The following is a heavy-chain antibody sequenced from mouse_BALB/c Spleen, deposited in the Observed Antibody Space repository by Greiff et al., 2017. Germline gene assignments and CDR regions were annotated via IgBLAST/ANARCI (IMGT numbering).Heavy chain of an antibody. CDR1: GYTFTSYW. Sequence: EVQLQQSGTVLARPGASVKMSCKASGYTFTSYWMHWVKQRPGQGLEWIGAIYPGNSDTSYNQKFKGKAKLTAVTSTSTAHMELSSLTNEDSAVYYCILRRGSWFAYWGQGTLVTVSA. V-gene: IGHV1-5*01. D-gene: IGHD1-1*01. J-gene: IGHJ3*01. CDR3: ILRRGSWFAY. CDR2: IYPGNSDT.